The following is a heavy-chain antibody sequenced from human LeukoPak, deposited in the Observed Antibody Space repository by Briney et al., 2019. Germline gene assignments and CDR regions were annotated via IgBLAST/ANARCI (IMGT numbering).Heavy chain of an antibody. CDR1: GFTFSSYA. Sequence: PGRSLRLSCAASGFTFSSYAMHWVRQAPGKGLEWVAVISYDGSNKYYADSVKGRFTISRDNSKNTLYLQMNSLRAEDTAVYYCARGLEAYDILTGTGLSWGQGTLVTVSS. D-gene: IGHD3-9*01. V-gene: IGHV3-30*04. J-gene: IGHJ5*02. CDR3: ARGLEAYDILTGTGLS. CDR2: ISYDGSNK.